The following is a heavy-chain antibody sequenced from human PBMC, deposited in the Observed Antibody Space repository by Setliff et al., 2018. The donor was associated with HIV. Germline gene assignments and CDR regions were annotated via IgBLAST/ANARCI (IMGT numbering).Heavy chain of an antibody. Sequence: SETLSLTCTVSGGSISSYYLSWIRQPPGKGLEWIGYIYTSGSTNYNPSLKSRVTISVDTSKNQFSLKLSSVTAADTAVYYCARHSPSDYWGQGTLVTVSS. CDR2: IYTSGST. V-gene: IGHV4-4*09. J-gene: IGHJ4*02. CDR1: GGSISSYY. CDR3: ARHSPSDY.